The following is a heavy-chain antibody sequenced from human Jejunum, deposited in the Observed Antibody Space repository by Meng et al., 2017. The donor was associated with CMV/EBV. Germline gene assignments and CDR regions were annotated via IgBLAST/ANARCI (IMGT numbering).Heavy chain of an antibody. V-gene: IGHV4-4*07. CDR1: GGSINNYY. J-gene: IGHJ4*02. Sequence: QRPGPGLVKPSETLSLTCTVSGGSINNYYWSWIRQSAGKGLEWIGRFYSSDTYNYHPSLNSRVTMSLDTSKKQFSLILSPVTAADTARYYCARGPGASTREGFDHWGLGTLVTVSS. CDR2: FYSSDTY. D-gene: IGHD1-26*01. CDR3: ARGPGASTREGFDH.